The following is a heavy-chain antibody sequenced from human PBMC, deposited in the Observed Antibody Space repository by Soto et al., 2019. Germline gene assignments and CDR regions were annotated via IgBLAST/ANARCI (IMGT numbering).Heavy chain of an antibody. CDR1: GFTFSSYA. CDR2: ISGSGGST. V-gene: IGHV3-23*01. J-gene: IGHJ4*02. Sequence: EVQLLESGGGLVQPGGSLRLSCAASGFTFSSYAMRWVRQAPGKGLEWVAAISGSGGSTYSADSVKGRFTISRDNSKNTEYLQMNSLRAEDTAVYYCARRGSGSYYAYWGQGTLVTVSS. D-gene: IGHD1-26*01. CDR3: ARRGSGSYYAY.